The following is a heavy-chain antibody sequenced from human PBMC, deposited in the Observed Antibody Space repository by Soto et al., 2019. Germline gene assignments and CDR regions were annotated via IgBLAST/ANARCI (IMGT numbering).Heavy chain of an antibody. D-gene: IGHD1-26*01. V-gene: IGHV4-4*02. CDR3: ARVSGSYYYGMDV. J-gene: IGHJ6*02. CDR1: GGSISSSNW. Sequence: QVQLQESGPGLVKPSGTLSLTCAVSGGSISSSNWWSWVRQPPGKGLEWIGEVYHSGSTNYNTSLTSRVTLSVDKSKNQFCLKLSSVTAADTAVYYCARVSGSYYYGMDVWGQGTTVTVSS. CDR2: VYHSGST.